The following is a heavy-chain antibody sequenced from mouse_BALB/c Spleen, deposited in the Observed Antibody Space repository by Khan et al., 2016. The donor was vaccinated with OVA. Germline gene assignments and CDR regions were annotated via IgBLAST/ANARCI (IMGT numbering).Heavy chain of an antibody. CDR2: ISSGGNT. J-gene: IGHJ3*01. Sequence: EVELVESGGGLVQPGGSLKLSCEGSGFTFSNYAMSWVRQTPERRLEWVASISSGGNTYYSVSVKGRFTISRDNARNFLYLQMSSLRSENTAMYYCATDYWFTYWGQGTLVTVSA. CDR1: GFTFSNYA. CDR3: ATDYWFTY. V-gene: IGHV5-6-5*01.